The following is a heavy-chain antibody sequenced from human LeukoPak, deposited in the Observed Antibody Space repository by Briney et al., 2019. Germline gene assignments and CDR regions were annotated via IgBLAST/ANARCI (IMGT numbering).Heavy chain of an antibody. J-gene: IGHJ3*02. CDR2: IKSKTDGGTT. CDR3: TTAYYDILTGYLDAFDI. V-gene: IGHV3-15*01. CDR1: GFTFSNAW. Sequence: PGGSLRLSCAASGFTFSNAWMSWLRQAPGKGLEGVGRIKSKTDGGTTDYAAPVKGRFTISRDDSKNTLYLQMNSLKTEDTAVYYCTTAYYDILTGYLDAFDIWGQGTMVTVSS. D-gene: IGHD3-9*01.